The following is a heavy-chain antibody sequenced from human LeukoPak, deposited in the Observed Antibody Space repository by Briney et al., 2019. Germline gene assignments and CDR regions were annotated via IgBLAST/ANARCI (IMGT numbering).Heavy chain of an antibody. D-gene: IGHD3-10*01. J-gene: IGHJ5*02. V-gene: IGHV4-4*07. Sequence: SETLSLTCTVSGGSISSYYWSWIRQPAGKGLEWIGRIYTSGSTNYNPSLKSRVTMSVDTSKNQFSLKLSSVTAADTAVYYCAREVYYYGSGSYYTLKWFDPWGQGTLVTVSS. CDR3: AREVYYYGSGSYYTLKWFDP. CDR2: IYTSGST. CDR1: GGSISSYY.